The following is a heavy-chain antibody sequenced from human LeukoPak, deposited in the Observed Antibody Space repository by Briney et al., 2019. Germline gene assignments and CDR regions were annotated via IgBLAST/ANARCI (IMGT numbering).Heavy chain of an antibody. V-gene: IGHV4-59*01. CDR3: ARIPDDYDSSGYSNYYFDY. J-gene: IGHJ4*02. D-gene: IGHD3-22*01. CDR2: IYYSGST. CDR1: GGSISSYY. Sequence: PSGTLSLTCTVSGGSISSYYWSWIRQPPGKGLEWIGYIYYSGSTNYNPSLKSRVTISVDTSKNQFSLKLSSVTAADTAVYYCARIPDDYDSSGYSNYYFDYWGQGTLVTVSS.